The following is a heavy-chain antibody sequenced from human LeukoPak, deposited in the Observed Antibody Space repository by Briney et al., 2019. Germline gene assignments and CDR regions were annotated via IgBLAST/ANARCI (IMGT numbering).Heavy chain of an antibody. D-gene: IGHD7-27*01. Sequence: GASVKVSCKASGYTFTGYYMHWVRQAPGQGLEWMGWINPNSGGTNYAQKFQGRVTMTWDKSLSTAYMELSRLRSDDTAVYYCARDLKTANWGSNHPFDYWGQGTLVTVSS. J-gene: IGHJ4*02. CDR2: INPNSGGT. CDR1: GYTFTGYY. V-gene: IGHV1-2*02. CDR3: ARDLKTANWGSNHPFDY.